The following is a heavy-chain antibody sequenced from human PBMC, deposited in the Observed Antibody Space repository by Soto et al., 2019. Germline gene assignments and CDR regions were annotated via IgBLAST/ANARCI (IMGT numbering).Heavy chain of an antibody. CDR3: ARLLVVPAAKFLGYWYFDL. Sequence: QVQLQESGPGLVKPSETLSLTCTVSGGSISSYYWSWIRQPPGKGLEWIGYIYYSGSTNYNPSLKSLVTISVNTSKNQFSLKLSSVTAADTAVDYCARLLVVPAAKFLGYWYFDLWGRGTLVTVSS. CDR1: GGSISSYY. V-gene: IGHV4-59*01. CDR2: IYYSGST. D-gene: IGHD2-2*01. J-gene: IGHJ2*01.